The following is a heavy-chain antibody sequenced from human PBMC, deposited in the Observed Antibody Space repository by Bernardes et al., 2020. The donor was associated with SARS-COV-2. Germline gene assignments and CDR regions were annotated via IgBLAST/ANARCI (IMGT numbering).Heavy chain of an antibody. CDR1: GFTFSSYS. J-gene: IGHJ6*02. CDR2: ISSSSSYI. V-gene: IGHV3-21*01. D-gene: IGHD3-3*01. Sequence: GGSLRLSCAASGFTFSSYSMNWVRQAPGKGLEWVSSISSSSSYIYYADSVKGRFTISRDNAKNSLYLQMNSLRAEDTAVYYCARDQAARFLEWFLRYGMDVWGQGTTVTVSS. CDR3: ARDQAARFLEWFLRYGMDV.